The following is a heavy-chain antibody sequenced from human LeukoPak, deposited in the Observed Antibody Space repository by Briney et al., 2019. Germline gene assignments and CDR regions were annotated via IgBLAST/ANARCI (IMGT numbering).Heavy chain of an antibody. Sequence: GESLKISCKGSDYSFSTYWISWVRQMPGKGLEWMGIIFPGNSDTKYSPAFQGQVTFSADKSNTTAYLQWSSLKASDTAIYYCARLRGAQLTWTYFDPWGQGTLVTVSS. CDR2: IFPGNSDT. V-gene: IGHV5-51*01. CDR1: DYSFSTYW. CDR3: ARLRGAQLTWTYFDP. D-gene: IGHD6-13*01. J-gene: IGHJ4*02.